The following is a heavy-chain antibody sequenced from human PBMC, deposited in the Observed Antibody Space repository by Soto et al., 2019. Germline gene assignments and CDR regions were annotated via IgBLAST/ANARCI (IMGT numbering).Heavy chain of an antibody. CDR1: GFTVSSYA. Sequence: GGSLRLSCAASGFTVSSYAMSWVRQAPGKGLEWVSAINSGGSTYYADSVKGRFTISRDNSKNTLYLQMNSLRVEDTAVYYCAKDGPSGGHCSGSSCFLLDYWSQGTLVTVSS. J-gene: IGHJ4*02. CDR3: AKDGPSGGHCSGSSCFLLDY. V-gene: IGHV3-23*01. D-gene: IGHD2-15*01. CDR2: INSGGST.